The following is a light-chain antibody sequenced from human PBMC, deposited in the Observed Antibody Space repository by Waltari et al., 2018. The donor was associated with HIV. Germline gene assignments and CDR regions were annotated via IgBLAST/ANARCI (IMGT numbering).Light chain of an antibody. CDR2: DAS. Sequence: EIVLTQSPATLSLSPGERATLSCRASQSFSSYLAWYQQKPGQVPRLLIYDASNRATGTPARFSGSGSGTDFTLTISSLEPEDFALYYCQQRGNWPWTFGQGTKVEIK. CDR1: QSFSSY. V-gene: IGKV3-11*01. J-gene: IGKJ1*01. CDR3: QQRGNWPWT.